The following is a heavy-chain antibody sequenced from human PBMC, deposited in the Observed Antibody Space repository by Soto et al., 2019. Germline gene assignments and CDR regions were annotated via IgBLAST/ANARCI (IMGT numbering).Heavy chain of an antibody. D-gene: IGHD2-21*02. CDR2: IIPTFGTS. Sequence: QVQLVQSGAEVKKPGSSVKVSCKASGGTFSSYAISWVRQAPGQELEWMGGIIPTFGTSNYAQKFQGRVTITADESTSTAYMELSSLRSEDTGVYYCVRVVVTPLDDAFDIWGKGTMVTVSS. CDR3: VRVVVTPLDDAFDI. CDR1: GGTFSSYA. J-gene: IGHJ3*02. V-gene: IGHV1-69*12.